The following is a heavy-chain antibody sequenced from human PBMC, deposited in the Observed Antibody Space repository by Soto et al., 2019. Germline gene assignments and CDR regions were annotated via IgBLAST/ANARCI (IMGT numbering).Heavy chain of an antibody. D-gene: IGHD2-21*01. V-gene: IGHV3-23*01. Sequence: EVQLLESGGDLVQPGGSLRLSCAASGITFTSYAMTWVRQAPGKGLEWVSAISDSGSVTYYADSVKGLFTISGDNSKNTVFLQMNSLRAEDTAVYYCAPGLISMTDWGQGTLVTVSS. CDR3: APGLISMTD. J-gene: IGHJ4*02. CDR1: GITFTSYA. CDR2: ISDSGSVT.